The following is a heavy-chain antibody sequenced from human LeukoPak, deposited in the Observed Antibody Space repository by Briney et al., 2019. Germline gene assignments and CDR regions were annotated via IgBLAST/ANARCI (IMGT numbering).Heavy chain of an antibody. CDR1: GGSIISGSYY. V-gene: IGHV4-61*02. D-gene: IGHD2-15*01. CDR3: ARERYGSWFDP. CDR2: IYTSGST. Sequence: SQTLSLTCTVSGGSIISGSYYWGWLRQRAGKGLEWIGRIYTSGSTNYNPSLKSRVTISADTSKNQFSLKLSSVTAADTAVYYCARERYGSWFDPWGQGTLVTVSS. J-gene: IGHJ5*02.